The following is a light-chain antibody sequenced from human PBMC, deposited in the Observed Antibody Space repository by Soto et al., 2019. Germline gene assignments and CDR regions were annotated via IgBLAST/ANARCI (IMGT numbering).Light chain of an antibody. CDR3: QQYSSYSPYT. CDR1: QSISSW. J-gene: IGKJ2*01. CDR2: DAS. V-gene: IGKV1-5*01. Sequence: DIQMTQSPSTLSASVGDRVTITCRASQSISSWLAWYQQKPGKVPKLLIYDASTLESGVPSRFSGSGSGTEFTLTISSLQPDDFATYYCQQYSSYSPYTFGQGTKLDIK.